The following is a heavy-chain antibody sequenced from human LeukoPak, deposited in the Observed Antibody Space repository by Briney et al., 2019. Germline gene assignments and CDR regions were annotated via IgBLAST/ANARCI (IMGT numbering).Heavy chain of an antibody. CDR2: INHSGST. CDR1: GGSFSGYY. CDR3: ARVGYPGDFDY. J-gene: IGHJ4*02. V-gene: IGHV4-34*01. Sequence: SETLSLTCAVYGGSFSGYYWSWIRQPPGKGLEWIGEINHSGSTNYNPSLKSRVTISVDTSKNQFSLKLSSVTAADTAVYYCARVGYPGDFDYWGQGTLSPSPQ. D-gene: IGHD3-16*01.